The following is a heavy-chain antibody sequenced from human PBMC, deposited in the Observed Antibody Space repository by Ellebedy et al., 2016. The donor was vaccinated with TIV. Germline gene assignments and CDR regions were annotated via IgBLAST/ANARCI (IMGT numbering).Heavy chain of an antibody. CDR1: GFTFSSYA. J-gene: IGHJ6*02. V-gene: IGHV3-23*01. CDR2: ISASGGST. CDR3: AKLGFDILTGSGGMDV. D-gene: IGHD3-9*01. Sequence: GGSLRLSCAASGFTFSSYAMSWVRQAPGKGLEWVSKISASGGSTYYADSVKGRFTISRDNSNNMLYLQMSSLRAEDTAVYYCAKLGFDILTGSGGMDVWGQGTTVTVSS.